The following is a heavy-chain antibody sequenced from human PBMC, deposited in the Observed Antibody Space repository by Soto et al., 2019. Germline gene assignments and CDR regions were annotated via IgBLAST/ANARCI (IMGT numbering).Heavy chain of an antibody. V-gene: IGHV3-30-3*01. CDR1: GFTFSSYA. CDR3: ARDIFRVVAATPYYYYGMDV. J-gene: IGHJ6*02. D-gene: IGHD2-15*01. Sequence: VGSLRLSCAASGFTFSSYAMHWVRQAPGKGLEWVAVISYDGSNKYYADSVKGRFTISRDNSKNTLYLQMNSLGAEDTAVYYCARDIFRVVAATPYYYYGMDVWGQGTTVTVSS. CDR2: ISYDGSNK.